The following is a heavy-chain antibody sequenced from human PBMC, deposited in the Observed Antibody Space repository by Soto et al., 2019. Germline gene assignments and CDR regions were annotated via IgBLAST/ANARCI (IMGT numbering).Heavy chain of an antibody. V-gene: IGHV3-30-3*01. J-gene: IGHJ5*02. Sequence: QVQLVESGGGVVQPGRSLRLSCAASGFTFSSYAMHWVRQAPGKGLEWVAVISYDGSNKYYADSVKGRFTISRDNSKNTLYLQMNSLRAEDTAVYYCAREGIRGYSSSWTYNWFDPWGQGTLVTVSS. D-gene: IGHD6-13*01. CDR3: AREGIRGYSSSWTYNWFDP. CDR1: GFTFSSYA. CDR2: ISYDGSNK.